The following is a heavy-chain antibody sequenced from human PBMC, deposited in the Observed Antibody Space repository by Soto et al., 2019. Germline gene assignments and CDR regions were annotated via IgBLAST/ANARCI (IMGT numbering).Heavy chain of an antibody. V-gene: IGHV1-69*05. CDR2: IIPIFVTA. D-gene: IGHD2-8*02. J-gene: IGHJ6*02. CDR1: GGTFSSYA. Sequence: SVKVSCTASGGTFSSYAISWVRQAPGRGLEWMGGIIPIFVTANYAQNVKGRVVMTTDISTNTVYLELRSPRSDDTAIYYCGRCRTDSYAMDVWGQGTTVTVSS. CDR3: GRCRTDSYAMDV.